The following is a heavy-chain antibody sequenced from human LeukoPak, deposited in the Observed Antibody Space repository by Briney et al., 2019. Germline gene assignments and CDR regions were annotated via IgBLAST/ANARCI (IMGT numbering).Heavy chain of an antibody. CDR2: IWYDGSNK. CDR1: GFTFSSYG. Sequence: GGSLRLSCAASGFTFSSYGMHWVRQAPGKGLEGVAVIWYDGSNKYYADSVKGRFTISRDNSKNTLYLQMNSLRAEDTAVYYCAKDGGGSAGGSNVVYYYYYMDVWGKGTTVTVSS. J-gene: IGHJ6*03. V-gene: IGHV3-33*06. D-gene: IGHD3-16*01. CDR3: AKDGGGSAGGSNVVYYYYYMDV.